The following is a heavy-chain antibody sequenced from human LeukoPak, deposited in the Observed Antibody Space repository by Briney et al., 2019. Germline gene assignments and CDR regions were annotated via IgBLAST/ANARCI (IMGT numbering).Heavy chain of an antibody. CDR2: TSYDESEK. J-gene: IGHJ6*02. CDR1: GFTFSDYG. V-gene: IGHV3-30*03. CDR3: ARDPSLGSYYYYGMDV. Sequence: GGSLRLSCAASGFTFSDYGMNWVRQAPGKGLEWVAITSYDESEKYYVDSVKGRFTISRDNSKNTLYLQMNSLRTEDTAVYYCARDPSLGSYYYYGMDVWGQGTTVTVSS.